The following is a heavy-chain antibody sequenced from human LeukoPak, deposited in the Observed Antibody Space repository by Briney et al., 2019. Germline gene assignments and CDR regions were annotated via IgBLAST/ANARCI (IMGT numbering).Heavy chain of an antibody. CDR3: TRDLEGSSGRRFDY. CDR2: IRSKAYGGTT. CDR1: GFTFGDYA. J-gene: IGHJ4*02. V-gene: IGHV3-49*04. Sequence: GGSLRLSCTASGFTFGDYAMSWVRQAPGKGLEWVGFIRSKAYGGTTEYAASVKGRFTISRDDSKSIAYLQMNSLKTEDTAVYYCTRDLEGSSGRRFDYWGQGTLVTVSS. D-gene: IGHD6-19*01.